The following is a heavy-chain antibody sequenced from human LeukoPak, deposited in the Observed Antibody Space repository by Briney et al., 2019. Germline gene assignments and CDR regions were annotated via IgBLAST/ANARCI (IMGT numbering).Heavy chain of an antibody. CDR1: GGSISSYY. V-gene: IGHV4-59*01. Sequence: PSETLSLTCTVSGGSISSYYWSWIRQPPGKGLEWIGCIYDSGTTNYNPSLKSRVTISGDTSKNQFSLKLSSVTAADTAVYYCARTGQQLVFASWGQGTLVTISS. D-gene: IGHD6-13*01. CDR2: IYDSGTT. J-gene: IGHJ5*01. CDR3: ARTGQQLVFAS.